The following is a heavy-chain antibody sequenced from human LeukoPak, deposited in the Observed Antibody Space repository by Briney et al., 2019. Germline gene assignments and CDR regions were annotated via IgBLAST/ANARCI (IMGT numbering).Heavy chain of an antibody. D-gene: IGHD7-27*01. CDR3: ARVRATGVHDY. Sequence: PSETLSLTCAVYGGPFSGYYWSWIRQPPGKGLEWIGEINHSGSTNYNPSLKSRVTISVDTSKNQFSLKLSSVTAADTAVYYCARVRATGVHDYWGQGTLVTVSS. CDR2: INHSGST. CDR1: GGPFSGYY. J-gene: IGHJ4*02. V-gene: IGHV4-34*01.